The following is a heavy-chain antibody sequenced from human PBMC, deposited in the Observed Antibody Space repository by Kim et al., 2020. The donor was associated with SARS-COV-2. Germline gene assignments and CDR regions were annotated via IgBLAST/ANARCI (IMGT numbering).Heavy chain of an antibody. D-gene: IGHD5-12*01. Sequence: NPTLKSRVTISVDTSKNQFSLKLSSVTAADTAVYYCAREYVDIVATIDYWGQGTLVTVSS. CDR3: AREYVDIVATIDY. V-gene: IGHV4-39*07. J-gene: IGHJ4*02.